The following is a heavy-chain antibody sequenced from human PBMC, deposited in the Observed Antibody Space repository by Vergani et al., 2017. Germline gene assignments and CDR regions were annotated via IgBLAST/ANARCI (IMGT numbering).Heavy chain of an antibody. V-gene: IGHV3-7*01. CDR3: ARESYSSSFFDY. CDR2: IKQDGSEK. D-gene: IGHD6-13*01. CDR1: GFTFSSYW. J-gene: IGHJ4*02. Sequence: EVQLVESGGGLVQPGGSLRLSCAASGFTFSSYWMSWVRQAPGKGMEWVGNIKQDGSEKYYVDSVKGRFTSSRDNATNSLYLQMNSLRAEDTAVYYCARESYSSSFFDYWGQGTLVTVSS.